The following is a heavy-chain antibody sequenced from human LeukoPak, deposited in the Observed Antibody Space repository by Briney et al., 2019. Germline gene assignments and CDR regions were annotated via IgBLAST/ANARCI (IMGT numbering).Heavy chain of an antibody. D-gene: IGHD5-18*01. CDR3: ARDPFEYSYGSGDY. V-gene: IGHV1-2*02. J-gene: IGHJ4*02. CDR2: INPNSGGT. CDR1: GYTFTGYY. Sequence: ASVNVSCKASGYTFTGYYMHWVRQAPGQGLEWMGWINPNSGGTNYAQKFQGRVTMTRDTSISTAYMELSRLRSDDTAVYYCARDPFEYSYGSGDYWGQGPLVTVSS.